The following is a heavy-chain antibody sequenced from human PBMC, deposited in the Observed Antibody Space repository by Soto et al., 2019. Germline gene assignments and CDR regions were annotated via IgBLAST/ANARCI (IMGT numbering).Heavy chain of an antibody. Sequence: GGSLRLSCAASGFTFSSYAMSWVRQAPGKGLEWVSAISGSGGSTYYADSVKGRFTIPRDNSKNTLYLQMNSLRAEDTAVYYCAKDWYYDILTGYYGWPNWGQGTLVTVSS. CDR1: GFTFSSYA. J-gene: IGHJ4*02. CDR2: ISGSGGST. CDR3: AKDWYYDILTGYYGWPN. V-gene: IGHV3-23*01. D-gene: IGHD3-9*01.